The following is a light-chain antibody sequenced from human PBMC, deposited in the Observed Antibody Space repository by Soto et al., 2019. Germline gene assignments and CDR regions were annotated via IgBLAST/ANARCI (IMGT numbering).Light chain of an antibody. CDR1: SSDVGSYIYNS. CDR2: EVT. Sequence: QSVLTQPASVSGSPGQSITISCTGTSSDVGSYIYNSVSWYQQHPGKAPKLLIFEVTMRPSGISDRFSGSKSASTASLTISGLQAEDEGDYYCASYAGSRTYVFGSGTKLTVL. CDR3: ASYAGSRTYV. J-gene: IGLJ1*01. V-gene: IGLV2-23*02.